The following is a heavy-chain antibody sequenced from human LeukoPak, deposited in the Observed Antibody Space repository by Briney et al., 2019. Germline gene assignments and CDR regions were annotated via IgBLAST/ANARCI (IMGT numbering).Heavy chain of an antibody. CDR1: GFPFSSYA. J-gene: IGHJ4*02. Sequence: GGSLRLSCAASGFPFSSYAMNWVRQAPGKGLEWVSVIAGSDGFTQYADSVKGRFTISRDNSKNTVYLQMNRPRVEDTALYYCVRSLDYWGQGTLVTVSS. V-gene: IGHV3-23*01. CDR3: VRSLDY. CDR2: IAGSDGFT.